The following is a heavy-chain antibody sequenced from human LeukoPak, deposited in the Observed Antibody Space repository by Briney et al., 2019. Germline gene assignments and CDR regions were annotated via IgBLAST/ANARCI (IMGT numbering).Heavy chain of an antibody. CDR1: GGSISSGDYY. Sequence: SEALSLTCTVSGGSISSGDYYWSWLRQPPGKGLEWIGYIYYSGSTYYNPSLKSRVTISVDTSKNQFSLKLSSVTAADTAVYYCARDGRYDSSGYPWAAFDIWGQGTMVTVSS. J-gene: IGHJ3*02. V-gene: IGHV4-30-4*01. CDR3: ARDGRYDSSGYPWAAFDI. CDR2: IYYSGST. D-gene: IGHD3-22*01.